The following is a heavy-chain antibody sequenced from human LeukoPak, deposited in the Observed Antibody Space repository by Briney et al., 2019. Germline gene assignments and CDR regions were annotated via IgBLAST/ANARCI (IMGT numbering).Heavy chain of an antibody. V-gene: IGHV4-39*01. Sequence: SETLPLTRTVSGGYISSSSYYWRWTRQPPGKGLEGIESIYYSESTYYNPSLKSRVTISVDTSNNQFSLKLSSVTAADMAVYYCATIWFGELPPYYYYYGMDVWGQGTTVTVSS. J-gene: IGHJ6*02. CDR2: IYYSEST. CDR1: GGYISSSSYY. D-gene: IGHD3-10*01. CDR3: ATIWFGELPPYYYYYGMDV.